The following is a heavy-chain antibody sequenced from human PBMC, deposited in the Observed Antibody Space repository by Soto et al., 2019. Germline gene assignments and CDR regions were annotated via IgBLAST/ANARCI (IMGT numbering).Heavy chain of an antibody. D-gene: IGHD2-21*02. J-gene: IGHJ4*02. CDR3: ARGPPIVVVTAIGRTLDY. CDR2: INPSGGST. Sequence: QVQLVQSGAEVKKPGASVKVSCKASGYTFTSYYMHWVRQAPGQGLEWMGIINPSGGSTSYAQKFQGRVTMTRDTSTSTVYMELSSLRSEDTAVYYCARGPPIVVVTAIGRTLDYWGQGTLVTVSS. CDR1: GYTFTSYY. V-gene: IGHV1-46*03.